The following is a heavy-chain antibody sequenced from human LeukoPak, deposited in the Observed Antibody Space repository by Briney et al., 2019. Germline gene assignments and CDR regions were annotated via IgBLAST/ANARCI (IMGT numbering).Heavy chain of an antibody. CDR2: IYHSGST. V-gene: IGHV4-4*02. CDR3: AKSNGYGLVDI. Sequence: SETLSLTCAVSGGSISSSNWWSWIRQPPGKGLEWIGEIYHSGSTYYSPSLKSRVTISVDTSKNQFSLKLSSVTAADTAVYYCAKSNGYGLVDIWGQGTMVTVSS. J-gene: IGHJ3*02. D-gene: IGHD3-10*01. CDR1: GGSISSSNW.